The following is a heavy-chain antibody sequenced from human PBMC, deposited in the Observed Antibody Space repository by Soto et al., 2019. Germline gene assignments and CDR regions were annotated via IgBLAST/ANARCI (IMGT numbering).Heavy chain of an antibody. D-gene: IGHD3-10*01. Sequence: PSETLSLTCAVYGGSFSGYYWSWIRQPPGKGLEWIGEINHSGSTNYNPSLKSRVTISVDTSKNQFSLKLSSVTAADTAVYYCASSLWFGELPGDYYYYGMDVWGQGTTVTVSS. CDR1: GGSFSGYY. V-gene: IGHV4-34*01. J-gene: IGHJ6*02. CDR2: INHSGST. CDR3: ASSLWFGELPGDYYYYGMDV.